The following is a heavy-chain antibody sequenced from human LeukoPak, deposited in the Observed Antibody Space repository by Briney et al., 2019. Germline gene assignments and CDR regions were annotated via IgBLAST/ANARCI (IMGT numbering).Heavy chain of an antibody. CDR1: GYTFTGYY. J-gene: IGHJ4*02. V-gene: IGHV1-2*06. Sequence: GASVKVSCKASGYTFTGYYMHWVRQAPGQGLEWVGRINPNSGGTNYAQKFQGRVTMTRDTSISTAYMELSRLRSDDTAVYYCARDGNRIAVAGSPLGYWGQGTLVTVSS. CDR2: INPNSGGT. CDR3: ARDGNRIAVAGSPLGY. D-gene: IGHD6-19*01.